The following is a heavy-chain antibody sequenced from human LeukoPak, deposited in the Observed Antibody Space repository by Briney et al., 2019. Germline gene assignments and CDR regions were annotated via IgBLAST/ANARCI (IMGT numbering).Heavy chain of an antibody. CDR3: ASVSRLWFWELDRYYYYGMDV. Sequence: GASVKLSCKASGDTLISYAISWVRQAPGQGLEWMGRIIPILGIANYAQKFQGRVTITADKSTSTAYMELSSVRSEDTAVYYCASVSRLWFWELDRYYYYGMDVCGQGTTATVSS. CDR2: IIPILGIA. J-gene: IGHJ6*02. V-gene: IGHV1-69*04. CDR1: GDTLISYA. D-gene: IGHD3-10*01.